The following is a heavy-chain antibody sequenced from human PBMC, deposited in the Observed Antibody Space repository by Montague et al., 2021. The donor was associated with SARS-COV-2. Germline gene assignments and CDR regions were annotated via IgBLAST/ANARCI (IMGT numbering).Heavy chain of an antibody. V-gene: IGHV4-4*07. CDR3: ARERSYLYWYFDL. CDR2: IYTTGSS. CDR1: AGSIRDYY. Sequence: SETLSLTCAVSAGSIRDYYWSWIRQPAGKGLEWIGRIYTTGSSDYSPSLQSRVTMSVDTSKNRVSLRLMSVTAADAALYYCARERSYLYWYFDLWGRGTLVTVSS. J-gene: IGHJ2*01.